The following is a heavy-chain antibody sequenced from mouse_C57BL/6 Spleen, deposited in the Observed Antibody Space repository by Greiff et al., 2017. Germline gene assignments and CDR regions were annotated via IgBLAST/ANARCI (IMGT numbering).Heavy chain of an antibody. Sequence: QVQLQQPGAELVRPGSSVKLSCKASGYTFTSYWMHWVKQRPIQGLEWIGNIDPSDSETHYNQKFKDKDTLTVDKSSSTAYMQLSSLTSEDSAVYYCARGDYYGSPWYFDVWGTGTTVTVSS. CDR1: GYTFTSYW. D-gene: IGHD1-1*01. J-gene: IGHJ1*03. V-gene: IGHV1-52*01. CDR2: IDPSDSET. CDR3: ARGDYYGSPWYFDV.